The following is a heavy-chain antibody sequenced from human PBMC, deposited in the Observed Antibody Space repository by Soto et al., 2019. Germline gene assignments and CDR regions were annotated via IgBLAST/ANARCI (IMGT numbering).Heavy chain of an antibody. CDR1: GYSFTSYY. J-gene: IGHJ5*02. CDR2: ISAYNGNT. D-gene: IGHD1-26*01. V-gene: IGHV1-18*04. CDR3: ARVVGALGHWFDP. Sequence: ASVKVSCKASGYSFTSYYIHWVRQAPGQGLEWMGMISAYNGNTNYAQKLQGRVTMTTDTSTSTAYMGLRSLRSDDTAVYYCARVVGALGHWFDPWGQGTLVTVSS.